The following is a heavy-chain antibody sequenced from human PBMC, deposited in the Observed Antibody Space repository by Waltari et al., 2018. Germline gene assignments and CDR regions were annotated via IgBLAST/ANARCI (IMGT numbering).Heavy chain of an antibody. V-gene: IGHV3-53*01. D-gene: IGHD6-19*01. J-gene: IGHJ4*02. Sequence: EVQLVESGGGLIQPGGSLRLSCAASGFTVSSNYMSWVRQAPGKGLEWVSVIYSGGSTYYADSVKDRFTISRDNSKNTLYLQMNSLRAEDTAVYYCARDQGSSGWYRVFDYWGQGTLVTVSS. CDR3: ARDQGSSGWYRVFDY. CDR2: IYSGGST. CDR1: GFTVSSNY.